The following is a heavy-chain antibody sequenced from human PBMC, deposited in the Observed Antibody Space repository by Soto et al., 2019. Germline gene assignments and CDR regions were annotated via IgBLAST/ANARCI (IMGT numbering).Heavy chain of an antibody. CDR3: ARHRMATIY. J-gene: IGHJ4*02. V-gene: IGHV4-39*01. Sequence: QLQLQESGPGLVKPSETLSLTCTVSSGSISNSNYYWGWIRQPPGKGLEWIGYIYYTGSTYYNPSLKSRVTISVDASKTQFYLNLSSVTAADTAVYYCARHRMATIYWGQGALVTVSS. CDR2: IYYTGST. D-gene: IGHD5-12*01. CDR1: SGSISNSNYY.